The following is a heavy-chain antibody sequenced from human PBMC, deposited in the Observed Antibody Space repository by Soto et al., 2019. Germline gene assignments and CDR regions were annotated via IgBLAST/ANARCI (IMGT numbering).Heavy chain of an antibody. D-gene: IGHD3-10*01. V-gene: IGHV4-4*02. CDR1: GGSISSSNW. Sequence: QVQLQESGPGLVKPSGTLSLTCAVSGGSISSSNWWSWVRQTPEKGLEWIGEIYHSGSTNYNPSLKSRVTISVDKSKNQFSLKLSSVSAADTAVYYCARERAFGESSPGYYYYGMDVWGQGTTVTVSS. CDR2: IYHSGST. J-gene: IGHJ6*02. CDR3: ARERAFGESSPGYYYYGMDV.